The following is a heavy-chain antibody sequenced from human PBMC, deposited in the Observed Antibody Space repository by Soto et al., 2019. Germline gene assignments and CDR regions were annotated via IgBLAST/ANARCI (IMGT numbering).Heavy chain of an antibody. V-gene: IGHV3-74*01. CDR3: TRGYSSGPDY. Sequence: GGSLRLSCEASGFTFSNHWMHWVRQAPGKGLVWVSRINSDGSTTTYADSVKGRFTISRHNAKNTLYLQLNSLRAEDTALYYCTRGYSSGPDYWGQGTLVTVSS. CDR2: INSDGSTT. D-gene: IGHD6-19*01. J-gene: IGHJ4*02. CDR1: GFTFSNHW.